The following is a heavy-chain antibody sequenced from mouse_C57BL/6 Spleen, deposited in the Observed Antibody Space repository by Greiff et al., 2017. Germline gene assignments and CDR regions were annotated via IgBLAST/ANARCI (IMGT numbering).Heavy chain of an antibody. Sequence: VQLQQSGAELARPGASVKLSCKASGYTFTSYGISWVKQRTGQGLEWIGEVYPRSGNTYYNEKFKGKATLTADKSSSTAYMELRSLTSEDSAVYFCARGDYYGSSYGAMDYWCQGTSVTVSS. CDR2: VYPRSGNT. V-gene: IGHV1-81*01. CDR3: ARGDYYGSSYGAMDY. D-gene: IGHD1-1*01. J-gene: IGHJ4*01. CDR1: GYTFTSYG.